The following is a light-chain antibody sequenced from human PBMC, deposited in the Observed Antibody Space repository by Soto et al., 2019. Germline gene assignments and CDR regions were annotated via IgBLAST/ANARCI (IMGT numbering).Light chain of an antibody. CDR3: SSYTGINTLV. CDR1: SSDVGSYNF. J-gene: IGLJ2*01. CDR2: DVT. V-gene: IGLV2-14*03. Sequence: QSALTQPASVSGSPGQSITISCTGTSSDVGSYNFVSWYQQHPGKAPKLMIYDVTNRPSGVSSRFSGSKSGNTASLAISGLQAEDEADYHCSSYTGINTLVFGGGTKLTVL.